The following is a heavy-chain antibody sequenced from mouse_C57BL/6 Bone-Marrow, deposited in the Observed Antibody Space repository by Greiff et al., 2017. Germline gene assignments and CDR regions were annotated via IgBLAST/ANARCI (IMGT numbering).Heavy chain of an antibody. V-gene: IGHV5-4*01. Sequence: EVQLVESGGGLVKPGGSLKLSCAASGFTFSSYAMSWVRQTPEKRLEWVATISDGGSYTYYPDNVKGRFTISRDNAKNNLYLQMSHLKSEDTAMYYCARVKFYYYGSKDYWGQGTTLTVSS. CDR2: ISDGGSYT. D-gene: IGHD1-1*01. J-gene: IGHJ2*01. CDR3: ARVKFYYYGSKDY. CDR1: GFTFSSYA.